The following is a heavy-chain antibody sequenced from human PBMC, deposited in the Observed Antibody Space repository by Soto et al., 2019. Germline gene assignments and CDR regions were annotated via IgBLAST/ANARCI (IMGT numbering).Heavy chain of an antibody. V-gene: IGHV5-51*01. CDR1: GYIFTNYW. CDR2: IYPGDTET. J-gene: IGHJ4*02. CDR3: AKPRGFGVVTHFDN. D-gene: IGHD3-3*01. Sequence: GESLKISCKSSGYIFTNYWIGWVRQMPGKGLEWMGSIYPGDTETRYSPSFQGQVTISADKSISTAYLQWSSLRASDSAMYYCAKPRGFGVVTHFDNWGQGTQVTVFS.